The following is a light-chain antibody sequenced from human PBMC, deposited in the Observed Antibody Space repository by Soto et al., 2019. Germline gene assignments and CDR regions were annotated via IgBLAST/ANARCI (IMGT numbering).Light chain of an antibody. V-gene: IGKV3-11*01. J-gene: IGKJ5*01. CDR2: VTS. CDR3: QQHNNWPVT. Sequence: EIVLTQSPATLSLSPGERATLSCRASQSIGDALDWYQQKPGQAPRLLVYVTSHRASGIPARFSGSGSATDFTLTITSLAPEDFAIYYCQQHNNWPVTFGQGTRLEIK. CDR1: QSIGDA.